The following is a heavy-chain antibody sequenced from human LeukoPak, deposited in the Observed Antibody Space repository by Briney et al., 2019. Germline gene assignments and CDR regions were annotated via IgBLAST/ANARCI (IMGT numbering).Heavy chain of an antibody. D-gene: IGHD2/OR15-2a*01. CDR1: GDSISSGNW. J-gene: IGHJ4*02. V-gene: IGHV4-4*02. Sequence: PSGTLSLTCSVSGDSISSGNWWSWVGHPPGKGLEWIGEIYHGGATNYNPPLRSRVIISVDKSKNVFALDLSSVTAADRAIYYCVTSSHYCLKNWGQGTLVTVSS. CDR2: IYHGGAT. CDR3: VTSSHYCLKN.